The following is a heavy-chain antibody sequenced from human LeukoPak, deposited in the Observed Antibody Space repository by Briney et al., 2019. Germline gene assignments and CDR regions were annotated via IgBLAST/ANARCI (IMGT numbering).Heavy chain of an antibody. V-gene: IGHV3-23*01. CDR3: AKDRRSGDGQKDFDS. J-gene: IGHJ4*02. CDR2: IDGDATGT. CDR1: GFTFSSYA. D-gene: IGHD3-3*01. Sequence: QPGGSLRLSCAASGFTFSSYAMSWVRQAPGKSLEWVSLIDGDATGTYYADSVRGRFTISRDNSKNTLYLQLNSLSAEDTGIYYCAKDRRSGDGQKDFDSCGQGTLVTVSS.